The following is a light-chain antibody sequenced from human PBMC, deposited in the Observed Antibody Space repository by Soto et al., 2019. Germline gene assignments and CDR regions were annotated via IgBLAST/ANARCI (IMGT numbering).Light chain of an antibody. Sequence: DIVLTQSPGTLSFSPGERATLSCRASQRLPSDYLAWYQQKPGQAPRLLIYVASSRATGIPDRFSGSGSGTDFTLTISRLEPEDFEVYYCQQSFTSPYTFGQGTKLEIK. CDR3: QQSFTSPYT. J-gene: IGKJ2*01. V-gene: IGKV3-20*01. CDR2: VAS. CDR1: QRLPSDY.